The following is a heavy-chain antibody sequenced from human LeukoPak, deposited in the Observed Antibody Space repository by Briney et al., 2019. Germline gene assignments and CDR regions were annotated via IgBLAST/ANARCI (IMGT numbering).Heavy chain of an antibody. V-gene: IGHV1-58*01. CDR2: IVVGSGNT. CDR1: GFTFTSSA. Sequence: SVKVSCKASGFTFTSSAVQWVRQARGQRLEWIGWIVVGSGNTNYAQKFQERVTITRDMSTSLVYRELSSVRSEDTAVYYCAAEGAYYYASRDAFDVWGQGTMVTVSS. CDR3: AAEGAYYYASRDAFDV. D-gene: IGHD3-22*01. J-gene: IGHJ3*01.